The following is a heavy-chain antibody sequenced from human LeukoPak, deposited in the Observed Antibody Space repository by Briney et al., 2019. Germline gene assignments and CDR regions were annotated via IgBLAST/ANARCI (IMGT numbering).Heavy chain of an antibody. Sequence: PGASLKISCKGLGYSFSSYWNAWVRPRPGKGLEWMGIIYPGGSETRYDPSFQGQVTISADSSTSTAYLQWSSLRASDTAMYYCARASRDGYNQNFDHWGQGTLVTVSS. CDR2: IYPGGSET. V-gene: IGHV5-51*01. CDR3: ARASRDGYNQNFDH. CDR1: GYSFSSYW. J-gene: IGHJ4*02. D-gene: IGHD5-24*01.